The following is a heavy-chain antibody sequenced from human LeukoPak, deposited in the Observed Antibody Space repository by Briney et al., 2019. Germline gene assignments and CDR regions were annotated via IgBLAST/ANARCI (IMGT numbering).Heavy chain of an antibody. D-gene: IGHD2-2*01. J-gene: IGHJ4*02. V-gene: IGHV1-2*02. CDR2: INPNSGGT. Sequence: GASVKVSCKASGYTLTGYYMHWVRQAPGQGLEWMGWINPNSGGTNYAQKFQGRVTMTRDTSISTAYMELSRLRSDDTAVYYCAYLGYCSSTSCFGDVYWGQGTLVTVSS. CDR3: AYLGYCSSTSCFGDVY. CDR1: GYTLTGYY.